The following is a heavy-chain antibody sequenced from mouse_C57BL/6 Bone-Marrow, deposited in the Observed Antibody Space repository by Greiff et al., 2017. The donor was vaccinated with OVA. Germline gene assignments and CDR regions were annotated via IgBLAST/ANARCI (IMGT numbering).Heavy chain of an antibody. CDR2: ISSGSSTI. V-gene: IGHV5-17*01. CDR1: GFTFSDYG. J-gene: IGHJ1*03. Sequence: EVKLVESGGGLVKPGGSLKLSCAASGFTFSDYGMHWVRQAPEKGLEWVAYISSGSSTIYYADTVKGRFTISRDNAKNTLFLQMTSLRSEDTAMYYCARINYWYFDVGGTGTTVTGSS. CDR3: ARINYWYFDV.